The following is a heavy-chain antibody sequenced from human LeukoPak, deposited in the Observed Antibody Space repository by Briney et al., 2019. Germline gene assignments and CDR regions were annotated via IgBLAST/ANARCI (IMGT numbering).Heavy chain of an antibody. Sequence: GGSLRLSCAASGYTFSRHGIHWVRQAPGKGLEWVAFIRYDGSNKYYADSVKGRFTISRDDSKNTLYLQMNSLRAEDTAVYYCAKGSFYCNGNSCPQYYYYMDVRGKGTTVTVSS. CDR3: AKGSFYCNGNSCPQYYYYMDV. CDR1: GYTFSRHG. V-gene: IGHV3-30*02. CDR2: IRYDGSNK. D-gene: IGHD2-2*01. J-gene: IGHJ6*03.